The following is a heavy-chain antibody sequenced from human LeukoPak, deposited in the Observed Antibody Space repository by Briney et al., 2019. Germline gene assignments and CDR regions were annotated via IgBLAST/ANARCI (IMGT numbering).Heavy chain of an antibody. V-gene: IGHV3-9*02. D-gene: IGHD5-12*01. CDR3: TRDSGYNAFDI. CDR1: GFTSDDYA. J-gene: IGHJ3*02. CDR2: ISWNSGSI. Sequence: GGSLRLSCAASGFTSDDYAMHWVRQAPGKGLEWVSGISWNSGSIGYADSVKGRFTISRDNAKNSLYLQMNSLRGEDTAVYYCTRDSGYNAFDIWGQGTMVTVSS.